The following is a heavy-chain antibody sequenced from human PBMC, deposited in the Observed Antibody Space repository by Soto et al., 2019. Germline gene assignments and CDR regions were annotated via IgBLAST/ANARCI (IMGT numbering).Heavy chain of an antibody. CDR2: IKSKTDGGTT. J-gene: IGHJ6*03. CDR3: TQPTSPYCSSTSCVYNYYMDV. D-gene: IGHD2-2*01. V-gene: IGHV3-15*01. Sequence: PGGSLRLSCAASGFTFSNAWMSWVRQAPGKGLEWVGRIKSKTDGGTTDYAAPVKGRFTISRDDSKNTLYLQMNSLKTEDTVVYYCTQPTSPYCSSTSCVYNYYMDVWGKGTTVTVSS. CDR1: GFTFSNAW.